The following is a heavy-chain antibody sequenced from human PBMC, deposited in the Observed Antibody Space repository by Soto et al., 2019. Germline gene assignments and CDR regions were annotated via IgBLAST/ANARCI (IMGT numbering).Heavy chain of an antibody. J-gene: IGHJ4*02. Sequence: PSETLSLTCTVSGGSISSGGYYWSWIRQHPGKGLEWIGYIYYSGSTYYNPSLKSRVTISVDTSKNQFSLKLSSVTAADTAVYYCARSDILTGYPSIDYWGQGTLVTVSS. CDR3: ARSDILTGYPSIDY. V-gene: IGHV4-31*03. D-gene: IGHD3-9*01. CDR1: GGSISSGGYY. CDR2: IYYSGST.